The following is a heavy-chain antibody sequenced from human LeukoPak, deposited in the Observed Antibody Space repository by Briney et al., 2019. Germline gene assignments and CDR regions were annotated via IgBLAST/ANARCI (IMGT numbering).Heavy chain of an antibody. Sequence: GGSLRLSCAASGFTVSSDYMTWVRQAPGKGLERVSSIDVAGNTNYADSVRGRFTISRDNSKNTLYLHMNSLRAEDTAVYYCTRDVSGSRPNYWGQGTLVTVTS. CDR2: IDVAGNT. V-gene: IGHV3-53*01. CDR1: GFTVSSDY. J-gene: IGHJ4*02. D-gene: IGHD3-16*01. CDR3: TRDVSGSRPNY.